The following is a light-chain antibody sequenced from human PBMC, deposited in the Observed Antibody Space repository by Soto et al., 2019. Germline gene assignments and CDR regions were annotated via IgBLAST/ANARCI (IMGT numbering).Light chain of an antibody. Sequence: QTVVTQPPSASGTPGQRVTISCSGSSSNIGTYYVDWYQQLPGTAPKLLIHRNGQRPSGVPDRFSGSKSGTSATLDITGLQTGDEADYYCGTWDSSLSAAVFGGGTKVTVL. CDR1: SSNIGTYY. CDR2: RNG. V-gene: IGLV1-47*01. J-gene: IGLJ2*01. CDR3: GTWDSSLSAAV.